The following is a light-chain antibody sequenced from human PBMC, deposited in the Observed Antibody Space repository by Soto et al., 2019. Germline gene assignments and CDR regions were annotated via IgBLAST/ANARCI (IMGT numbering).Light chain of an antibody. Sequence: QSVLTQPRSVSGSPGQSVTISCTGTTGDVGAYDFVSWYQLHPGKAPKLMIFDAIKRPSGVPDRFSASKSGNMASLAISGLQAEDEGDYYCCSYAGSFTWVFGGGTKLTVL. CDR1: TGDVGAYDF. J-gene: IGLJ3*02. CDR3: CSYAGSFTWV. V-gene: IGLV2-11*01. CDR2: DAI.